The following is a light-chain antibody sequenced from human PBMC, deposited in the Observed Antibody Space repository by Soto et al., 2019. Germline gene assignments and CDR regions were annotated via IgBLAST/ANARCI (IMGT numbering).Light chain of an antibody. CDR2: KAS. CDR3: QQYDRDPFT. V-gene: IGKV1-5*03. CDR1: QSIGSW. J-gene: IGKJ3*01. Sequence: DIQMTQSPSTLSASVGDRVTITCRASQSIGSWLAWYLQKPGKAPELLIYKASNLERGVPTRFSGSGSGTEFTLTIASLQPDDFAIYYCQQYDRDPFTFGRGTKVDFK.